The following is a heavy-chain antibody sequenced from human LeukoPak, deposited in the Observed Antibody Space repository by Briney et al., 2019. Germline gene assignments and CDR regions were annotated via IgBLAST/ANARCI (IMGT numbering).Heavy chain of an antibody. V-gene: IGHV3-21*01. D-gene: IGHD2-2*01. CDR3: ATSPAAQGD. CDR2: INRFGTYV. J-gene: IGHJ4*02. CDR1: GFSFSSYS. Sequence: PGGSLRLSYAASGFSFSSYSMNWVRQAPGKGLEWVSSINRFGTYVYYGDSVKGRFTISRDNAKNSLYLQMNSLTAEDTAVYYCATSPAAQGDWGQGTLVTVSS.